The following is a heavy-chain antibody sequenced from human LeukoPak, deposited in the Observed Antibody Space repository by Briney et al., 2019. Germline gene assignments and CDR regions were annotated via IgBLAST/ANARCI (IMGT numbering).Heavy chain of an antibody. CDR2: IYHSGST. V-gene: IGHV4-30-2*01. D-gene: IGHD1-26*01. Sequence: SETLSLTCTVSGGSISSGGYYWSWIRQPPGKGLEWIGYIYHSGSTYYNPSPKSRVTISVDRSKNQFSLKLSSVTAADTAVYYCARERHRIVGATESEIDYWGQGTLVTVSS. CDR3: ARERHRIVGATESEIDY. J-gene: IGHJ4*02. CDR1: GGSISSGGYY.